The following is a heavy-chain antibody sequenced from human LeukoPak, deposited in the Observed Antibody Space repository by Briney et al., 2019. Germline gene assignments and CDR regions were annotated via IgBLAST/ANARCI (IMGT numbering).Heavy chain of an antibody. V-gene: IGHV3-23*01. CDR1: GFTFSSYA. J-gene: IGHJ4*02. CDR3: AKGNGDYRLGSVSADY. Sequence: PGGSLRLSCAASGFTFSSYAMSWVRQAPGKGLEWVSTITGSGAITFYADSVKGRFTISKDNSKNTLYLQMNSLGAEDTALYYCAKGNGDYRLGSVSADYWGQGTLVTVSS. D-gene: IGHD4-17*01. CDR2: ITGSGAIT.